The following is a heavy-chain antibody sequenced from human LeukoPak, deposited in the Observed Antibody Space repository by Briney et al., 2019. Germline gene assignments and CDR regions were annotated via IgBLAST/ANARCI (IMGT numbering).Heavy chain of an antibody. V-gene: IGHV4-59*01. CDR2: IYYSGST. Sequence: SETLSLTCTVSGGSISGYYWSWIRQPPGKGLEWIGYIYYSGSTNYNPSLKSRVTISVDTSKNQFSLKLSSVTAADTAVYYCARRGPSYNWFDPWGQGTLVTVSS. J-gene: IGHJ5*02. CDR1: GGSISGYY. D-gene: IGHD3-10*01. CDR3: ARRGPSYNWFDP.